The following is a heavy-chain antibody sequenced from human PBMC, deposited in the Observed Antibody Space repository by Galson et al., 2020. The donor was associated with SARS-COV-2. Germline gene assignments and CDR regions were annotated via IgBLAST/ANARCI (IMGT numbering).Heavy chain of an antibody. CDR2: IKQDGSEK. D-gene: IGHD3-22*01. J-gene: IGHJ4*02. CDR3: ARAQEHYYDSSGYLDY. V-gene: IGHV3-7*05. Sequence: QAGGSLRLSCAASGFTFSSYWMSWVRQAPGKGLEWVANIKQDGSEKYYVDSVKGRFTISRDNAKNSLYLQMNSLRAEDTAVYYCARAQEHYYDSSGYLDYWGQGTLVTVSS. CDR1: GFTFSSYW.